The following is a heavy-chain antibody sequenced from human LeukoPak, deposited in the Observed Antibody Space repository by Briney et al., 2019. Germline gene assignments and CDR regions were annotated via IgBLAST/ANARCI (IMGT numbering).Heavy chain of an antibody. J-gene: IGHJ4*02. Sequence: PGGSLRLSCAASGFTFSSYWMHWVRQAPGKGLVWVSRINSDGSSTSYADSVKGRFTISRDNAKNTLYLQMNSLRAEDTAVYYCAREHYDFWSGYSKSNDYRGQGTLVTVSS. CDR2: INSDGSST. D-gene: IGHD3-3*01. CDR1: GFTFSSYW. CDR3: AREHYDFWSGYSKSNDY. V-gene: IGHV3-74*01.